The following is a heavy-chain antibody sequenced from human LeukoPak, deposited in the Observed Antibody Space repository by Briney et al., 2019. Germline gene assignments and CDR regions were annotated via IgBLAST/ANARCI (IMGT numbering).Heavy chain of an antibody. D-gene: IGHD3-22*01. V-gene: IGHV1-69*04. CDR2: IIPILNVA. CDR1: GGSFNSYV. CDR3: TREGVYSPDGSGYHRDAFDI. J-gene: IGHJ3*02. Sequence: ASVKVSCKASGGSFNSYVITWVRQAPGQGLEWMGRIIPILNVANFAQKFQGRVTITADKSTNTAYMELSSLRSEDTAVYYCTREGVYSPDGSGYHRDAFDIWGQGTVVTVSS.